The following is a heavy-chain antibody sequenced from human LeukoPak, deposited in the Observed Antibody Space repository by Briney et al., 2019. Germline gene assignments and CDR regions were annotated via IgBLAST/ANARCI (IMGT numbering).Heavy chain of an antibody. CDR2: IYSGGST. CDR3: ARGPGYCSSTSCLDY. CDR1: GFTVSSNH. D-gene: IGHD2-2*01. V-gene: IGHV3-53*01. Sequence: GSLRLSCAASGFTVSSNHMSWVRQAPGKGLEWVSVIYSGGSTYYADSVKGRFTISRDNSKNTLYLQMNSLRAEDTAVYYCARGPGYCSSTSCLDYWGQGTLVTVSS. J-gene: IGHJ4*02.